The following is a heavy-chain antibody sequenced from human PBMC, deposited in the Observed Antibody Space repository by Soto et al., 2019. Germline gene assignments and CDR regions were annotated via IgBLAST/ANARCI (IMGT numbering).Heavy chain of an antibody. V-gene: IGHV1-18*01. D-gene: IGHD6-13*01. CDR2: ISAYNGYT. CDR1: GYTFTSYG. J-gene: IGHJ6*02. CDR3: ARRQHLVPEGGAMDV. Sequence: QVQLAQSGAEVKKPGASVKVSCKASGYTFTSYGISWVRQAPGQGLEWMGWISAYNGYTNYAQKLQGRVTMTTDTSTRTAYMELRSLRSDDTAVYYCARRQHLVPEGGAMDVWGQGTTVTVSS.